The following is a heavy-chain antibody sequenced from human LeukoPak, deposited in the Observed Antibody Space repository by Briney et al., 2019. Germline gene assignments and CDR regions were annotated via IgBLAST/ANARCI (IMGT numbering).Heavy chain of an antibody. CDR2: IRSSGSTI. CDR3: ARGIAAAGFDY. V-gene: IGHV3-48*03. J-gene: IGHJ4*02. CDR1: GFIFSNYE. D-gene: IGHD6-13*01. Sequence: GGSLRLSCVASGFIFSNYEMNWVRQAPGKGLEWVSYIRSSGSTIYYADSVQGRFTISRDNAKNSLYLQMNSLRAEDTAVYYCARGIAAAGFDYWGQGTLVTVSS.